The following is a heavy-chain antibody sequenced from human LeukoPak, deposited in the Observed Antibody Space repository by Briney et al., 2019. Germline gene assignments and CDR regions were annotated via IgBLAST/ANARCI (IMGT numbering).Heavy chain of an antibody. CDR2: IYSGGST. D-gene: IGHD6-13*01. V-gene: IGHV3-53*01. J-gene: IGHJ4*02. CDR3: ARDLGYSRTFGY. CDR1: GFTVSSNY. Sequence: PGGSLRLSCAASGFTVSSNYMSWVRQAPGKGLEWVSVIYSGGSTYYADSVKGRFTISRDNSKNTLYLQMNSLRAEDTAVYYCARDLGYSRTFGYWSQGTLVTVSS.